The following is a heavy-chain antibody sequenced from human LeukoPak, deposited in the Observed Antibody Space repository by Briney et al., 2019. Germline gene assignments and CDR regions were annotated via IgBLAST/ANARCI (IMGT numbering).Heavy chain of an antibody. D-gene: IGHD4-17*01. CDR2: IDHRGNT. V-gene: IGHV4-4*02. J-gene: IGHJ4*02. CDR3: ARGYGPGY. CDR1: GDSISSTNW. Sequence: PSETLSLTCAVSGDSISSTNWWNWVRQPPGKGLEWIGEIDHRGNTNYNPSLKSRVTISVDRSKNQFSLQLTSVTAADTAAYYCARGYGPGYWGRGTLVTVSA.